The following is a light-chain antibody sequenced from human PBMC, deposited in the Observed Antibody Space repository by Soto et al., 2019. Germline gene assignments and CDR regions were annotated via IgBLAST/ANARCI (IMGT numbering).Light chain of an antibody. CDR1: QSVSSY. CDR2: DAS. V-gene: IGKV3-11*01. J-gene: IGKJ5*01. Sequence: EIVLTQSPATLSLSPGERATLSCRASQSVSSYLAWYQQKPGQAPRLLIYDASTRATGIPARFSGSGSGTDFTLTISSLEPEYFAVYVCQQRSNWPPITFGQGTRLEIK. CDR3: QQRSNWPPIT.